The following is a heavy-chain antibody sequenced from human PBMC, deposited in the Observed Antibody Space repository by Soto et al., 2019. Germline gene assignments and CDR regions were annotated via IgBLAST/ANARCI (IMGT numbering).Heavy chain of an antibody. Sequence: QLQLHESGPGLVKPSETLSLTCSLSGASITSTTYFWAWIRKTPGKGLEWVGSIYSSGKTHYNPSLKGRATIFVDRSRNQFSLEVKSVTAADTAVYYCAKNLPRTGRFDYWCQGTVVTVSS. J-gene: IGHJ4*02. CDR2: IYSSGKT. CDR3: AKNLPRTGRFDY. CDR1: GASITSTTYF. V-gene: IGHV4-39*01.